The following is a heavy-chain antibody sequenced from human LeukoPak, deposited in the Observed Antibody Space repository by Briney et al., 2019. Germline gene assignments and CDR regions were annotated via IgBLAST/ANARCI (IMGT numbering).Heavy chain of an antibody. CDR3: ARDTCYGDSLGIWDY. V-gene: IGHV3-30*04. Sequence: GGSLRLSCAASGFTFSSYAMHWVRQAPGKGLEWVAVISYDGSNKYYADSVKGRFTISRDNSKNTLYLQMNSLRAEDTAVYYCARDTCYGDSLGIWDYWGQGTLVTVSS. J-gene: IGHJ4*02. CDR2: ISYDGSNK. D-gene: IGHD4-17*01. CDR1: GFTFSSYA.